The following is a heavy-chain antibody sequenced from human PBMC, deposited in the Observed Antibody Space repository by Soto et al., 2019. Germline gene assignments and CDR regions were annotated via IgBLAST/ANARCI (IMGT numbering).Heavy chain of an antibody. CDR2: IIWNSAYI. CDR1: GFTFDDYA. J-gene: IGHJ4*02. Sequence: EVQLVESGGGLVQPGRSLXLSCVASGFTFDDYAMHWXRXAPXXXXXWVAGIIWNSAYIVYADSVKGRFTISRDNAKNSLYLQMNSLREDXXAXYXCVXXXTXXXVRHGLDKWGRGTLVTVSS. V-gene: IGHV3-9*01. CDR3: VXXXTXXXVRHGLDK.